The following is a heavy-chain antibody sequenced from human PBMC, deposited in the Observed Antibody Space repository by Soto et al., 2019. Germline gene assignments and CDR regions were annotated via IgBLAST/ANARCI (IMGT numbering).Heavy chain of an antibody. CDR1: GFTFSSYW. D-gene: IGHD7-27*01. CDR2: IKQDGSEK. Sequence: GFTFSSYWMSWVRQAPGKGLEWVANIKQDGSEKYYVDSVKGRFTISRDNAKNSLYLQMNSLRAEDTAVYYCARDKRMGIFDYWGQGTLVTVSS. V-gene: IGHV3-7*01. CDR3: ARDKRMGIFDY. J-gene: IGHJ4*02.